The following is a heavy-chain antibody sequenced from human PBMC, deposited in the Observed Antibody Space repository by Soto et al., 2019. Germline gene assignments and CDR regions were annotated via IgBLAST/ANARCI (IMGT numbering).Heavy chain of an antibody. CDR2: IIPIFGTA. CDR3: ARDGGHNGIPLDY. J-gene: IGHJ4*02. Sequence: QVQLVQSGAEVKKPGSSVKVSCKASGGTFSSYAISWVRQAPGQGLEWMGGIIPIFGTANYEQKFQGRVTITADESTSTAYMERSSLRSKDTAVYYGARDGGHNGIPLDYCGQGTLVTVSS. CDR1: GGTFSSYA. V-gene: IGHV1-69*01. D-gene: IGHD3-16*01.